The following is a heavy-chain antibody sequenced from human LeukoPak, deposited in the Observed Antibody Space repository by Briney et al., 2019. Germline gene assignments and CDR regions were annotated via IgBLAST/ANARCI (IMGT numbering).Heavy chain of an antibody. Sequence: SETLSLTCTVSGGSISSSTYYWGWIRQPPGKGLEWIGSIYYSGSTYYNPSLKSRVTISGDTSKNQFSLELSSVTAADTAVYYCARGPTITGIAARLDYYYYGMDVWGQGTTVTVSS. V-gene: IGHV4-39*01. CDR3: ARGPTITGIAARLDYYYYGMDV. D-gene: IGHD6-6*01. CDR2: IYYSGST. J-gene: IGHJ6*02. CDR1: GGSISSSTYY.